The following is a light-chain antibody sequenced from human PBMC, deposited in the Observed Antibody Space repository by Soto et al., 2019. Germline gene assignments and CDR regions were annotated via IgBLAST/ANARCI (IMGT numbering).Light chain of an antibody. CDR2: EVS. CDR3: TSYTHSSTVV. V-gene: IGLV2-14*01. Sequence: QSALTQPASVSGSPGQSITISCTGTSSDLGGYNYVSWYQQHPGKAPKLMIYEVSNRPSGVSNRFSGSKSGNTASLTISGLQAEDEADYYCTSYTHSSTVVFGGGTKLTVL. CDR1: SSDLGGYNY. J-gene: IGLJ2*01.